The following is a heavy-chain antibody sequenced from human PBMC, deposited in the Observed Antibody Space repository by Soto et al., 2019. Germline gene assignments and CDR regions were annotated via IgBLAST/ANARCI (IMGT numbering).Heavy chain of an antibody. CDR1: GGSISSSSYY. V-gene: IGHV4-39*07. J-gene: IGHJ3*02. CDR3: ASRDGYTDAFDS. D-gene: IGHD5-12*01. CDR2: IYYSGST. Sequence: SETLSLTCTVSGGSISSSSYYWGWIRQPPGKGLEWIGSIYYSGSTYYNPSLKSRVTISVDTSKNQFSLKLSSVTAADTAVYYCASRDGYTDAFDSWGQGTRVTVAS.